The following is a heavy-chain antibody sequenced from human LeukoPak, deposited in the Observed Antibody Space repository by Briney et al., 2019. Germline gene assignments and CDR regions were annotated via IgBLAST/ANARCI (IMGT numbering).Heavy chain of an antibody. CDR3: ARDGVKVFGVTISYYYYGMDV. CDR2: IYSGGST. CDR1: GDSIRGYY. D-gene: IGHD3-3*01. J-gene: IGHJ6*02. Sequence: SETLSLTCTVSGDSIRGYYWSWIRQPAGKGLEWIGHIYSGGSTNYNPSLKSRVTMSLDTSKEQFSLKLSSVTAADTAVYYCARDGVKVFGVTISYYYYGMDVWGQGATVTVSS. V-gene: IGHV4-4*07.